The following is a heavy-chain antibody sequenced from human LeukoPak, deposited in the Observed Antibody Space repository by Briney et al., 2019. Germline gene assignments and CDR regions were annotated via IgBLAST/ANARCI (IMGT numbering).Heavy chain of an antibody. CDR3: AKGGELGKRYFDY. CDR2: ISGSGGST. J-gene: IGHJ4*02. V-gene: IGHV3-23*01. CDR1: GFTFSSYA. Sequence: GGSLRLSCAASGFTFSSYAMSWVRQPPGKGLQWVSAISGSGGSTNYADSVKGRFTISRDNSKNTLYLQMSSLRAEDTAVYYCAKGGELGKRYFDYWGQGTLVTVSS. D-gene: IGHD7-27*01.